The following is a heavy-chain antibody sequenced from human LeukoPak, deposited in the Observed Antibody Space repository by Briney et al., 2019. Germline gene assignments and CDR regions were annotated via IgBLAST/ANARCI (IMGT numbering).Heavy chain of an antibody. CDR3: ARDPHDSSGHYAGFDY. CDR2: IYTSGSS. D-gene: IGHD3-22*01. V-gene: IGHV4-4*07. J-gene: IGHJ4*02. CDR1: GGSIITTYY. Sequence: PSETLSLTCTVSGGSIITTYYWSWIRQPAGRGLEWIGRIYTSGSSNYNPSLNSRVTMSVDTSKNQFSLNLSSVTAADTAVYYCARDPHDSSGHYAGFDYWGQGTLVIVSS.